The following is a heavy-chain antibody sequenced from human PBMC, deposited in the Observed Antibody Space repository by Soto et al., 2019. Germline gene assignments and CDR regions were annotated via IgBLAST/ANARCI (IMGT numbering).Heavy chain of an antibody. CDR2: ISSSSSYI. CDR3: ARDQPYCSSWYVRWFDH. CDR1: GFTFSSYS. V-gene: IGHV3-21*01. J-gene: IGHJ5*02. D-gene: IGHD6-13*01. Sequence: EVQLVESGGGLVKPGGSLRLSYAASGFTFSSYSMNWVRQAPGKGLEWVSSISSSSSYIYYADSVKGRFTISRDNAKNSLYLQMNSLRAEDTAVYYCARDQPYCSSWYVRWFDHWGQGTLVTVSS.